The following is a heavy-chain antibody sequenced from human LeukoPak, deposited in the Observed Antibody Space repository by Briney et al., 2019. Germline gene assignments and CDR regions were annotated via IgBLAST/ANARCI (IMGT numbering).Heavy chain of an antibody. CDR3: TRTFLSGDGYKVGYFDY. Sequence: GGSLRPSCAASGLTVSSNYMSWVRQAPGKGLEWVSLIYSSGSTYYADSVKGRFTISRDSSKNTLFLQMNSLTAEDTAMYYCTRTFLSGDGYKVGYFDYWGQGTLVTVSS. CDR1: GLTVSSNY. D-gene: IGHD5-24*01. CDR2: IYSSGST. J-gene: IGHJ4*02. V-gene: IGHV3-53*01.